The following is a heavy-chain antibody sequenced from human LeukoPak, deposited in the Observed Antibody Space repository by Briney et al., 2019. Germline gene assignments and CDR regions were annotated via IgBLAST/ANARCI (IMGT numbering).Heavy chain of an antibody. D-gene: IGHD1-26*01. Sequence: SETLSLTCAVYGGSFSGYYWSWIRQPPGKGLEWIGEINHSGSTNYNPSLKSRVTISVDTSKNQFSLKLSSVTAADTAVYYCARLLGATGYYFDYWGQGTLVTVSS. CDR2: INHSGST. J-gene: IGHJ4*02. V-gene: IGHV4-34*01. CDR1: GGSFSGYY. CDR3: ARLLGATGYYFDY.